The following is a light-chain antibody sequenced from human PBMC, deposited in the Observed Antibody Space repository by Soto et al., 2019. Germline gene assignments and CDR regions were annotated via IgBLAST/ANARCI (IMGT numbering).Light chain of an antibody. CDR3: SSYASGSTHV. Sequence: QSVLTQPASVSGSPGHSITFSCTGSSSDVGTYNLVSWYQQHPGKAPKLMIYEVSKRPSGVSNRFSGSESGNTASLTISGLQADDEADYYCSSYASGSTHVFGTGTKVHRP. V-gene: IGLV2-23*02. J-gene: IGLJ1*01. CDR1: SSDVGTYNL. CDR2: EVS.